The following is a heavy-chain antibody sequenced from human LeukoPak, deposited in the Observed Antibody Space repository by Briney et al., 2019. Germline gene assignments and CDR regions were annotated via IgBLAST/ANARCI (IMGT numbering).Heavy chain of an antibody. CDR3: ARGALGPGLWFGELLKD. Sequence: ASVTVSCKASRYTFTGHYMHWLRQAPGQGLAWMGRINPNSGGTNYAQKFQGRVTMTRHTSISTAYMELSRLRSDDTAVYYCARGALGPGLWFGELLKDWGQGTLVTVSS. CDR1: RYTFTGHY. D-gene: IGHD3-10*01. CDR2: INPNSGGT. J-gene: IGHJ4*02. V-gene: IGHV1-2*06.